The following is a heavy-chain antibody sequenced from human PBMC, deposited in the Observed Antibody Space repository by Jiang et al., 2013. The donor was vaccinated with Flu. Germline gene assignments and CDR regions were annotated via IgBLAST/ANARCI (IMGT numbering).Heavy chain of an antibody. CDR1: FTFSSYS. D-gene: IGHD3-10*01. V-gene: IGHV3-21*01. CDR3: ARDYYISGKMGYYGLDV. Sequence: FTFSSYSMNWVRQAPGKGLEWVSSISSSSTYIYYADSVKGRFTISRDNAKNSLYLQMNSLRAEDTAVYYCARDYYISGKMGYYGLDVWGQGTMVTVSS. CDR2: ISSSSTYI. J-gene: IGHJ6*02.